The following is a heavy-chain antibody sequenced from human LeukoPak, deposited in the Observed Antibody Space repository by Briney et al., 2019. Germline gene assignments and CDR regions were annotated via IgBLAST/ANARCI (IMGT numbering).Heavy chain of an antibody. CDR3: ARSFYYDTLTGYYFFDY. J-gene: IGHJ4*02. CDR1: GFTFSSYS. Sequence: GGSLRLSCVASGFTFSSYSINWVRQAPGKGLEWVSYISSSSTTIYYADSVKGRFTITRDNAKNSLHLQMNSLRAEDTAVYYCARSFYYDTLTGYYFFDYWGQGTLVTVSS. D-gene: IGHD3-9*01. CDR2: ISSSSTTI. V-gene: IGHV3-48*04.